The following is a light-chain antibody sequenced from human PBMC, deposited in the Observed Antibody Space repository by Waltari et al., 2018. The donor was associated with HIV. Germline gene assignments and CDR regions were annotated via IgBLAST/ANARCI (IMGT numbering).Light chain of an antibody. CDR1: RSLLHSDGNTY. CDR2: RIS. Sequence: EIVMTQSPLSSPVTLGQPASISCSSSRSLLHSDGNTYLSWLHQRPGQPPRRLIYRISNRFSGVPDRFSGSGAGTDFTLKISSVEAEDVGVYYCLQATQYPHTFGQGTKLEIK. CDR3: LQATQYPHT. V-gene: IGKV2-24*01. J-gene: IGKJ2*01.